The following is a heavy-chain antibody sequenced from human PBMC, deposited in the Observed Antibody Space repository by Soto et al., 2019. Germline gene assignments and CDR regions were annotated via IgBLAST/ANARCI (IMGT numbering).Heavy chain of an antibody. J-gene: IGHJ4*02. CDR1: GGSFKSGSYS. CDR3: ARDFAYFDS. CDR2: VYHTGRT. Sequence: SETLSLTCTVSGGSFKSGSYSWSWIRQPPGKGLGRIGYVYHTGRTSYNPSLKSRVSISMDTSKNQFSLNLDSVTAADTAVYFCARDFAYFDSWGQGTLVTVSS. D-gene: IGHD3-3*01. V-gene: IGHV4-61*01.